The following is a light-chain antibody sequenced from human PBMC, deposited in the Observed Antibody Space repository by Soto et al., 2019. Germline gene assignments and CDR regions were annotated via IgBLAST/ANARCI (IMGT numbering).Light chain of an antibody. Sequence: DIQMTQSPSTLSASVGDRVTITCRASQNISPWLAWYQQKPGEAPKLLIYKASSLESGVPSRFSGRGPGTEFTPTFSSLQPDDFAIYYCHRYYKYSTFGLGTKVDIK. CDR1: QNISPW. V-gene: IGKV1-5*03. J-gene: IGKJ1*01. CDR2: KAS. CDR3: HRYYKYST.